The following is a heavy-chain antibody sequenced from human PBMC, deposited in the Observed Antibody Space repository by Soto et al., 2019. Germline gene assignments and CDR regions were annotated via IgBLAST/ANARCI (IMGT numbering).Heavy chain of an antibody. J-gene: IGHJ6*02. CDR3: ARGGSSSDNGMDV. Sequence: ESGGGLVQPGGSLRLSCAASGFSFSTYSMNWVRQAPGKGLEWVSYISSRSYTIYYIDSVKGRFTISRDNAKSSLYLQMNSLRDEDTAVYYCARGGSSSDNGMDVWGQGTTVTVSS. V-gene: IGHV3-48*02. D-gene: IGHD6-6*01. CDR2: ISSRSYTI. CDR1: GFSFSTYS.